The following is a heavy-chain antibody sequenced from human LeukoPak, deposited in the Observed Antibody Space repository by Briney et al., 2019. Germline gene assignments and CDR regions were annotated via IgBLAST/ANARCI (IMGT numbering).Heavy chain of an antibody. D-gene: IGHD6-19*01. CDR2: ISGSGGST. CDR1: GFTFSSYG. CDR3: AKDHSSGWYREGAFDI. J-gene: IGHJ3*02. V-gene: IGHV3-23*01. Sequence: PGGSLRLSCAASGFTFSSYGMSWVRQAPGKGLEWVSAISGSGGSTYYADSVKGRFTISRDNSKNTLYLQMNSLRAEDTAVYYCAKDHSSGWYREGAFDIWGQGTMVTVSS.